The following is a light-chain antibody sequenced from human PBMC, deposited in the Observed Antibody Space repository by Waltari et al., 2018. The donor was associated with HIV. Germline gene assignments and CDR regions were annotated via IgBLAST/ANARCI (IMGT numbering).Light chain of an antibody. V-gene: IGLV3-27*01. CDR2: KDS. J-gene: IGLJ3*02. Sequence: SYELTQPSSVSVSPGQTARITCSGDVLAKKYARWFHQKPGQAPVLVIYKDSERPSGIPERFSGSSSGTTVTLTISGAQVEDEADYYCYSAADNSRVFGGGTKLTVL. CDR3: YSAADNSRV. CDR1: VLAKKY.